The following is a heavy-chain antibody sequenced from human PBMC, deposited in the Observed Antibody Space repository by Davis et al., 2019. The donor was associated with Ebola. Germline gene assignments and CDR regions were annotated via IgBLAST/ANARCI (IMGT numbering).Heavy chain of an antibody. CDR1: GGSSSGYY. CDR3: ARAAPTLYYFDY. V-gene: IGHV4-34*01. D-gene: IGHD3-10*01. CDR2: INHSGST. Sequence: MPSETLSLTCAVYGGSSSGYYWSWIRQPPGKGLEWIGEINHSGSTNYNPSLKSRVTISVDTSKNQFSLKLSSVTAADTAVYYCARAAPTLYYFDYWGQGTLVTVSS. J-gene: IGHJ4*02.